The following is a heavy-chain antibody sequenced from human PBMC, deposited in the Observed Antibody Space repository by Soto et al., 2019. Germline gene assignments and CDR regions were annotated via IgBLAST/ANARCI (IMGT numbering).Heavy chain of an antibody. V-gene: IGHV1-46*01. Sequence: ASVKVSCKASGYTFTSYYMRWVRQAPGQGLEWMGIINPSGGSTSYAQKFQGRVTMTRETSTSTVYMELSSLRSEDTAVYYCARDLSGWYYFDYWGQGTMVTVYS. CDR3: ARDLSGWYYFDY. CDR1: GYTFTSYY. D-gene: IGHD6-19*01. J-gene: IGHJ4*02. CDR2: INPSGGST.